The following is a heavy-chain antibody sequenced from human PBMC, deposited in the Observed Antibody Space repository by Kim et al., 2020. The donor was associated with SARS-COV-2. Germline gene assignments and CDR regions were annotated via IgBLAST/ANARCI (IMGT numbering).Heavy chain of an antibody. CDR3: CRGYSGGPIYAFDI. J-gene: IGHJ3*02. CDR2: SGNKASSHTT. CDR1: RFSLSDHY. V-gene: IGHV3-72*01. Sequence: GGSLRLSCVTSRFSLSDHYIDWVRQGPGKGLEWVGRSGNKASSHTTEYAASVKDRLTISRDDSKNSLYLQMNSLKTEDTAVYYCCRGYSGGPIYAFDIWGQGTGVTVSS. D-gene: IGHD6-19*01.